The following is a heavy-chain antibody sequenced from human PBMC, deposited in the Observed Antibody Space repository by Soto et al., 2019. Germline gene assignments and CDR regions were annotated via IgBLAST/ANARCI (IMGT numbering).Heavy chain of an antibody. J-gene: IGHJ6*02. CDR1: GFTVSSNY. CDR2: IYSGGST. V-gene: IGHV3-53*01. CDR3: ASSSHYYYYYGMDV. D-gene: IGHD6-6*01. Sequence: GGSLRLSCADSGFTVSSNYMSWVRQAPGKGLEWVSVIYSGGSTYYADSVKGRFTISRDNSKNTLYLQMNSLRAEDTAVYYCASSSHYYYYYGMDVWGQGTTVPVSS.